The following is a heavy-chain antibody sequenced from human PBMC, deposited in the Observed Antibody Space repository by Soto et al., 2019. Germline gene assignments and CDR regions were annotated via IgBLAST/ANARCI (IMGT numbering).Heavy chain of an antibody. Sequence: TGGSLRLSCAASGFSFSTYGMHLVRQAPGKGLEWVAFISNDGSNKYYADSVKGRFTISRDNSKNTLYLQMNSLKTEDTAVYYCTTDPVTMIVVVPSSGWGQGTLVTVSS. CDR2: ISNDGSNK. J-gene: IGHJ4*02. D-gene: IGHD3-22*01. CDR3: TTDPVTMIVVVPSSG. V-gene: IGHV3-30*03. CDR1: GFSFSTYG.